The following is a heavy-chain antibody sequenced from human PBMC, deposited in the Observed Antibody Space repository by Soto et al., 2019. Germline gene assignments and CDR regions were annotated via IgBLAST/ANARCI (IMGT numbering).Heavy chain of an antibody. V-gene: IGHV3-23*01. D-gene: IGHD2-2*01. J-gene: IGHJ6*02. CDR1: GFTFSSYA. CDR2: ISGSGGST. Sequence: GGSLRLSCAASGFTFSSYAMSWVRQAPGKGLEWVSAISGSGGSTYYADSVKGRFTISRDNSKNTLYLQMNSLRAEDTAVYCCAKVVVVVPAAILGYGMDVCGQGTTVTVS. CDR3: AKVVVVVPAAILGYGMDV.